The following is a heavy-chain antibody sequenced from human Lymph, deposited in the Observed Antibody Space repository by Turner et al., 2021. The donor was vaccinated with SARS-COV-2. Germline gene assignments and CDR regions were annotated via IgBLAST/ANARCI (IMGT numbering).Heavy chain of an antibody. CDR1: GFTFSSYA. CDR2: ISYDGSNK. Sequence: QVQLVESGGGVVQPGRSLRLSCAASGFTFSSYAMHWVRQAPGKGLEWVALISYDGSNKYYADSVKGRFTISRDNSKNSLYLQMNSLRAEDPAVYYCARDAGSLFDYWGQGTLVTVSS. V-gene: IGHV3-30-3*01. J-gene: IGHJ4*02. D-gene: IGHD6-13*01. CDR3: ARDAGSLFDY.